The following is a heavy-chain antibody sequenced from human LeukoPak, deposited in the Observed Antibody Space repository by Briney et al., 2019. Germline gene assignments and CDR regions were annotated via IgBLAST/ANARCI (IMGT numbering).Heavy chain of an antibody. Sequence: SETLSLTCTVSGGSISSYYWSWIRQPAGKGLEWIGRIYTSGSTNYNPSLKSRVTMSVDTSKNQFSLKLSSATAADTAVYYCARDINGYYYDSHGYYPTDLWGQGTLVTVSS. V-gene: IGHV4-4*07. CDR2: IYTSGST. CDR3: ARDINGYYYDSHGYYPTDL. D-gene: IGHD3-22*01. CDR1: GGSISSYY. J-gene: IGHJ5*02.